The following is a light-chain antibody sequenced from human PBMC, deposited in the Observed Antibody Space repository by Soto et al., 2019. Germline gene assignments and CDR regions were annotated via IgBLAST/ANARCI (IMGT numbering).Light chain of an antibody. V-gene: IGKV1-39*01. Sequence: DIQMTQSPSSLSASVGDRVTITCRASQSISSYLNWYQHKPGKAPKLLIYAASSLQTGVPSRFSGSRSGTDFALTISSLQRDDFETYYCQQTDSFPRTFGRGTKVDI. CDR3: QQTDSFPRT. CDR1: QSISSY. J-gene: IGKJ4*01. CDR2: AAS.